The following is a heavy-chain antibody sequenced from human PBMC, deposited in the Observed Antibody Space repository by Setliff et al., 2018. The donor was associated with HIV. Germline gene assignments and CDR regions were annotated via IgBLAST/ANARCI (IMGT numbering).Heavy chain of an antibody. J-gene: IGHJ4*02. D-gene: IGHD5-18*01. V-gene: IGHV4-59*05. Sequence: PSETLSLTCTVSGGSISSYYWSWIRQPPGKGLEWIGSVYYSGSTYYNPSLKSRVTISIDTSKNQFSLKLRSEDTAIYYCARSLREYSYGSPDYWGPGTLVTVSS. CDR2: VYYSGST. CDR3: ARSLREYSYGSPDY. CDR1: GGSISSYY.